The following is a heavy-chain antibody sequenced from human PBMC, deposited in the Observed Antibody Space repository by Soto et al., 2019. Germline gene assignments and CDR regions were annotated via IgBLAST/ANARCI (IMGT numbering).Heavy chain of an antibody. Sequence: GGSLRLSCAASGFTFSSYWMSWVRQAPGKGLEWVANIKQDGSEKYYADSVKGRFTISRDNSKNTLYLQMNSLRAEDTAVYYCARTAAAGKDFYYYYGMDVWGQGTTVTVSS. D-gene: IGHD6-13*01. V-gene: IGHV3-7*02. CDR1: GFTFSSYW. J-gene: IGHJ6*02. CDR3: ARTAAAGKDFYYYYGMDV. CDR2: IKQDGSEK.